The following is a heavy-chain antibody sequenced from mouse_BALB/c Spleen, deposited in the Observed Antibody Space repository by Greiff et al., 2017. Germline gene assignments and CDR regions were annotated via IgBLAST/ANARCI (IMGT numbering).Heavy chain of an antibody. CDR1: GYSITSDYA. J-gene: IGHJ4*01. Sequence: EVKLMESGPGLVKPSQSLSLTCTVTGYSITSDYAWNWIRQFPGNKLEWMGYISYSGSTSYNPSLKSRISITRDTSKNQFFLQLNSVTTEDTATYYCARCNDGNYGSYAMDYWGQGTSVTVSS. CDR3: ARCNDGNYGSYAMDY. D-gene: IGHD2-3*01. CDR2: ISYSGST. V-gene: IGHV3-2*02.